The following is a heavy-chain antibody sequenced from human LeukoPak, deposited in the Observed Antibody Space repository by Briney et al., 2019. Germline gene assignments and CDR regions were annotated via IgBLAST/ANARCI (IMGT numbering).Heavy chain of an antibody. D-gene: IGHD3-10*01. J-gene: IGHJ4*02. CDR1: GFTFSSYW. CDR2: IKQDGSEK. Sequence: GASLRLSCAASGFTFSSYWMSWVRQAPGKGLEWVANIKQDGSEKYYVDSVKGRFTISRDNAKNSLYLQMNSLRAEDTAVYYCARTFDYYGSPRYFDYWGQGTLVTVSS. V-gene: IGHV3-7*01. CDR3: ARTFDYYGSPRYFDY.